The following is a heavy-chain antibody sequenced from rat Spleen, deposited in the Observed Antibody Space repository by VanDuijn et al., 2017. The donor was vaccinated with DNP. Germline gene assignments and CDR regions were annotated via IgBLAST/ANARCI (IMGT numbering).Heavy chain of an antibody. CDR1: GYSITSNY. CDR2: ISYSGST. D-gene: IGHD1-12*02. J-gene: IGHJ3*01. CDR3: ARHGFYYDGSFHYVYNWLDY. V-gene: IGHV3-1*01. Sequence: EVQLQESGSGLVKPSQSLSLTCSVTGYSITSNYWGWIRKFPGNKMEYIGHISYSGSTNYNPSLKSRISITRDISKNHFFLHLNSVTTEDTATYYCARHGFYYDGSFHYVYNWLDYWGQGTPVTVSS.